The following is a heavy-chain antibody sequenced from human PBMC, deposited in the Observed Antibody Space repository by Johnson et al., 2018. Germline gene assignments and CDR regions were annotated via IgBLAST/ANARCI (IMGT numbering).Heavy chain of an antibody. CDR3: ARGERDGLDV. CDR1: GFTFSSSG. J-gene: IGHJ6*02. Sequence: QVQLVESGGGVVQPGRSLRLSCAASGFTFSSSGMHWVRQAPGKGMEWVAVIWYDGSYKYYADSVKGRFTISRDNSKNTLYLQMHSLRAGDTAVYYCARGERDGLDVWGQGTKVTVSS. V-gene: IGHV3-33*01. CDR2: IWYDGSYK.